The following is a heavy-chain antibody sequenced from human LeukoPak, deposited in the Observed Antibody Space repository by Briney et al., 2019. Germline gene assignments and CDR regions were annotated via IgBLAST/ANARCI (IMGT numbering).Heavy chain of an antibody. J-gene: IGHJ4*02. CDR1: GFTFSSYG. CDR2: IWYDGSNK. CDR3: AKESHASRITIFGVATRSSYFDY. D-gene: IGHD3-3*01. V-gene: IGHV3-33*06. Sequence: GGSLRLSCAASGFTFSSYGMHWVRQAPGKGLEWVAVIWYDGSNKYYADSVKGRFTISRDNSKNTLYLQMNSLRAEDTAVYYCAKESHASRITIFGVATRSSYFDYWGQGTLVTVSS.